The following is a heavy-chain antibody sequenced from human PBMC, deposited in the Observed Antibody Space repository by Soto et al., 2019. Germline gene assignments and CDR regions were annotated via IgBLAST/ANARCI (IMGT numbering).Heavy chain of an antibody. Sequence: SVKVSCKASGGSFSNYGISWVRQAPGQGLEWMGGIIPVFGTPHYAQKFQDRVTITADESTSTVYMEVSSLTSEDTAVYYCARGDATKIIVTTYYGLDVWGQGTTVTSP. CDR1: GGSFSNYG. D-gene: IGHD3-22*01. V-gene: IGHV1-69*13. J-gene: IGHJ6*02. CDR3: ARGDATKIIVTTYYGLDV. CDR2: IIPVFGTP.